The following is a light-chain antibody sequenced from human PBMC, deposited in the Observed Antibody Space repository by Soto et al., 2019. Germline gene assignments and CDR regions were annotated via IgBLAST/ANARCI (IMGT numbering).Light chain of an antibody. CDR3: SSYTNINTLL. Sequence: QSALTQPACVSGSPGQSITISCTGTSSDVGGYDHVSWYQQHPGKAPKLIIYDVTVRPSGISRRFSGSKSDNTASLAVSGLQPEDEADYYCSSYTNINTLLFGGGTKVTVL. CDR2: DVT. CDR1: SSDVGGYDH. V-gene: IGLV2-14*03. J-gene: IGLJ3*02.